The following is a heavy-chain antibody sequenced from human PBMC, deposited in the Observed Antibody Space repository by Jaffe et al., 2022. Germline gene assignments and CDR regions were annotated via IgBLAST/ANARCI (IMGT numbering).Heavy chain of an antibody. CDR2: ISGSGGST. J-gene: IGHJ4*02. Sequence: EVQLLESGGGLVQPGGSLRLSCAASGFTFSSYAMSWVRQAPGKGLEWVSAISGSGGSTYYADSVKGRFTISRDNSKNTLYLQMNSLRAEDTAVYYCAKDRVGSGWSSPYYFDYWGQGTLVTVSS. D-gene: IGHD6-19*01. V-gene: IGHV3-23*01. CDR3: AKDRVGSGWSSPYYFDY. CDR1: GFTFSSYA.